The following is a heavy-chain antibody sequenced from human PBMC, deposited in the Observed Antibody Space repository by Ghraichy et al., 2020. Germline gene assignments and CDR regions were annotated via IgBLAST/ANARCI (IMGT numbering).Heavy chain of an antibody. D-gene: IGHD6-13*01. V-gene: IGHV3-72*01. J-gene: IGHJ6*02. CDR2: TRDKAKSYTT. Sequence: GGSLRLSCAASGFTFSDHYIDWVRQAPGKGLEWVGRTRDKAKSYTTEYAASVKGRFTISRDDSKNSLYLQMNSLQTEDTAVYFCVRGGSAAAGTGYFFGMDVWGQGTTVTVSS. CDR1: GFTFSDHY. CDR3: VRGGSAAAGTGYFFGMDV.